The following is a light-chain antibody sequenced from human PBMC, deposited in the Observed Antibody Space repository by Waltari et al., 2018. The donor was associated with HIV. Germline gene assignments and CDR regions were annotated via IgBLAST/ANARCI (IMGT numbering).Light chain of an antibody. J-gene: IGLJ1*01. CDR3: HVWDRNSDHHV. CDR1: NIGTTR. Sequence: SYVLTQPPSVSVAPGQTARITCVGTNIGTTRVHWYQQKAGQAPVLVVYNGSDRPSGIPDRFSGSNSGNTATLTISRVEAGDEADYYCHVWDRNSDHHVFGTGTKVTVL. CDR2: NGS. V-gene: IGLV3-21*02.